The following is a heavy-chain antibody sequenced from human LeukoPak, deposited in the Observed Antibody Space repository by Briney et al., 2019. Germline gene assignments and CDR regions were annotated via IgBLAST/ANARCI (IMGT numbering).Heavy chain of an antibody. Sequence: GGSLRLSCVASGFTFSPYEMNWFRQAPEKGLEWLSTISSGGGSISYLDSVKGRFTISRDDAKNSLFLRMTNLRADDTAVYYCVRGGVGHASNWFDPWGQGTLVTVSS. V-gene: IGHV3-48*03. CDR2: ISSGGGSI. CDR3: VRGGVGHASNWFDP. J-gene: IGHJ5*02. CDR1: GFTFSPYE. D-gene: IGHD3-10*01.